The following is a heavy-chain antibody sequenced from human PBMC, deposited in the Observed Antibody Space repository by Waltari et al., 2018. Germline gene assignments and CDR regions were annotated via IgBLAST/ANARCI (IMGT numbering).Heavy chain of an antibody. D-gene: IGHD3-22*01. CDR1: GFTFSSYW. CDR3: ARVPITTPGSRRDYFDY. V-gene: IGHV3-74*01. CDR2: INSDGSST. J-gene: IGHJ4*02. Sequence: EVQLVESGGGLVQPGGSLRLSCAASGFTFSSYWMHWVRHAPGKGLVWVARINSDGSSTSYADSVKGRFTISRDNAKNTLYLQMNSLRAEDTAVYYCARVPITTPGSRRDYFDYWGQGTLVTVSS.